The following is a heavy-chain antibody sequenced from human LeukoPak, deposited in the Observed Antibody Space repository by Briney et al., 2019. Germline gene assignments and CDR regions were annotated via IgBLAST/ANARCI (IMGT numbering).Heavy chain of an antibody. Sequence: GRSLRLSCAASGSTLSSYGMHWVRQAPGKGLEWVAIIWYDGSNKYYADSVKGRFTISRDNSNNTLGLHMNSLRAEDSGVYYCVREVYSSGWSSFDYWGQGTLVTVSS. CDR3: VREVYSSGWSSFDY. CDR1: GSTLSSYG. V-gene: IGHV3-33*01. J-gene: IGHJ4*02. CDR2: IWYDGSNK. D-gene: IGHD6-19*01.